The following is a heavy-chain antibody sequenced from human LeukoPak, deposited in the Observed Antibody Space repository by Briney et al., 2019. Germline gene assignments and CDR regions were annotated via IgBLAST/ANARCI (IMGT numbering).Heavy chain of an antibody. CDR3: ARAPLSGSYLINWFDP. D-gene: IGHD1-26*01. CDR1: GFTFSSSA. J-gene: IGHJ5*02. V-gene: IGHV3-23*01. CDR2: ISGGGGST. Sequence: GGSLRLSCAASGFTFSSSAMSWVRQAPGKGLEWLSTISGGGGSTYYADSVKGRFTISRDNARNSLYLQMNSLRAEDTAVYYCARAPLSGSYLINWFDPWGQGTLVTVSS.